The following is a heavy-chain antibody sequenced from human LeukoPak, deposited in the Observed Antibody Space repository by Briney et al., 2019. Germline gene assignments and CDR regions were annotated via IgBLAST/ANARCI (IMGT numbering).Heavy chain of an antibody. D-gene: IGHD5-18*01. CDR2: INPNSGGT. CDR1: GYTFTGYY. Sequence: ASVRVSCKASGYTFTGYYMHWVRQAPGQGLEWMGRINPNSGGTNYAQKFQGRVTMTRDTSISTAYMELSRLRSDDTAVYYCARAQSVDTAKVYQNYWGQGTLVTVSS. J-gene: IGHJ4*02. V-gene: IGHV1-2*06. CDR3: ARAQSVDTAKVYQNY.